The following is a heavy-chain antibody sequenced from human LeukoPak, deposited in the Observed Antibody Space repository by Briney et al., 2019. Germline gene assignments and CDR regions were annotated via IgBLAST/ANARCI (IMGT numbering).Heavy chain of an antibody. CDR2: IKQDGSEK. CDR1: GFTFSTYR. J-gene: IGHJ6*03. CDR3: AKRGYSYGYHILGYMDV. D-gene: IGHD5-18*01. Sequence: PGGSLRLSCAASGFTFSTYRMSWVRQAPGKGLEWVANIKQDGSEKHYVDSVKGRFTISRDNSENTLCLQMNSLRAEDTAVYYCAKRGYSYGYHILGYMDVWGKGTTVTVSS. V-gene: IGHV3-7*03.